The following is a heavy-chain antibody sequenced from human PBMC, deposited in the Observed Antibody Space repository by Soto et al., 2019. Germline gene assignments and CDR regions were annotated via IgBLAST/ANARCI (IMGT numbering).Heavy chain of an antibody. D-gene: IGHD6-19*01. V-gene: IGHV1-18*01. J-gene: IGHJ2*01. Sequence: ASVKVSCRASGYMFITYGFNWVRQAPGQGLEWMGCMITSNGDTNTAQKFKGRLTMTSETSTNTVYMELTNLRSDDTAVYYCARARYLATVHRQWWYFDLWGRGTLVTVSS. CDR1: GYMFITYG. CDR3: ARARYLATVHRQWWYFDL. CDR2: MITSNGDT.